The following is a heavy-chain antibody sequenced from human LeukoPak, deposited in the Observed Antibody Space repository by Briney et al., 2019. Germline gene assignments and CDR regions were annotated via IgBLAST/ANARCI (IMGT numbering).Heavy chain of an antibody. V-gene: IGHV1-8*01. J-gene: IGHJ6*02. D-gene: IGHD6-19*01. CDR2: KNPNSGNT. CDR1: GYTFTSYD. CDR3: ARVQWLVPRRGLYYYYGMDV. Sequence: GASVKVSCTASGYTFTSYDTNWVRQATGQGLEWMGWKNPNSGNTGYAQKFQGRVTMTRNTSISTAYMELSSLRSEDTAVYYCARVQWLVPRRGLYYYYGMDVWGQGTTVTVSS.